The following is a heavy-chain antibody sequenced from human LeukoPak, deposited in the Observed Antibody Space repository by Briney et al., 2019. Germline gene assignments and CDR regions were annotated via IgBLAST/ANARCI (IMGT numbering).Heavy chain of an antibody. D-gene: IGHD3-10*01. CDR2: ISYDGNNK. CDR1: GFTFSDYG. V-gene: IGHV3-30*18. J-gene: IGHJ4*02. Sequence: GRSLRLSCAASGFTFSDYGMHWVRQAPGKGLEWVALISYDGNNKYYADSVRGRFTISRDNSKNTLYLQMNSLRAEDTAVYYCAKDEALDYYGSGSYLGYWGQGTLVTVSS. CDR3: AKDEALDYYGSGSYLGY.